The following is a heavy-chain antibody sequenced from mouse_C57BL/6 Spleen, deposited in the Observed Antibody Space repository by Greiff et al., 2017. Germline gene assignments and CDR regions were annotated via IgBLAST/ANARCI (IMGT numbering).Heavy chain of an antibody. J-gene: IGHJ4*01. CDR2: ISYDGSN. CDR3: ARDREDAMDY. Sequence: EVKLMESGPGLVKPSQSLSLTCSVTGYSITSGYYWNWIRQFPGNKLEWMGYISYDGSNNYNPSLKNRSSITRDTSKNQFFLKLNSVTTEDTATYYCARDREDAMDYWGQGTSVTVSS. V-gene: IGHV3-6*01. CDR1: GYSITSGYY.